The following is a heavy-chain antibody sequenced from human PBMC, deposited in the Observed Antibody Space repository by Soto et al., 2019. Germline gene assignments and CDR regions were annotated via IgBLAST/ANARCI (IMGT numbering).Heavy chain of an antibody. CDR3: ASLMYGSGSEGWWVTMDV. Sequence: QLVQSGAEVKKPGASVTVSCTASGYRFSHYGIIWVRQAPGQGLEWLGWISDGNTIYAQKFQGRVTMTTDTSTSTAYMELRTLTSDDTAVYFCASLMYGSGSEGWWVTMDVWGQGTSVTVSS. CDR2: ISDGNT. D-gene: IGHD3-10*01. CDR1: GYRFSHYG. J-gene: IGHJ6*02. V-gene: IGHV1-18*01.